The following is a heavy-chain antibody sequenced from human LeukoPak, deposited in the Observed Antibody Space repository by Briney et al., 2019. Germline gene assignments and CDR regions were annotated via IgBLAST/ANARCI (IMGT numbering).Heavy chain of an antibody. D-gene: IGHD5-18*01. CDR1: RLTYSDFW. J-gene: IGHJ4*02. CDR3: ATVHSYGYDS. V-gene: IGHV3-74*01. CDR2: VKGDGRTT. Sequence: PGGSLRLSCAASRLTYSDFWMHWVRQPPGKGLVWVALVKGDGRTTIYADSVKGRFTISRDNAKNTLYLQMNSLRADDSGVYYCATVHSYGYDSWGQGVLVTVSS.